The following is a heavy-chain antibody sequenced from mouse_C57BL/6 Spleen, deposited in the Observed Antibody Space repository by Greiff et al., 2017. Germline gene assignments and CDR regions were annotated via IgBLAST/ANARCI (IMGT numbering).Heavy chain of an antibody. J-gene: IGHJ2*01. CDR2: INPSTGGT. D-gene: IGHD1-1*01. CDR1: GYSFTGYY. CDR3: ARPYYGSSYYFDY. V-gene: IGHV1-42*01. Sequence: EVQLQQSGPELVKPGASVKISCKASGYSFTGYYMNWVKQSPEKSLEWIGEINPSTGGTTYNQKFKAKATLTVDKSSSTAYMQLKSLTSEDSAVYYCARPYYGSSYYFDYWGQGTTLTVSS.